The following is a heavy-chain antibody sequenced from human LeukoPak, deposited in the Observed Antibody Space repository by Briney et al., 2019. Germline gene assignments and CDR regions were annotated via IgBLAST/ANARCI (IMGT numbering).Heavy chain of an antibody. J-gene: IGHJ4*02. D-gene: IGHD5-18*01. Sequence: SETLSLTCTVSGGSISSYYWSWIRQPAGKGLEWIGRIYTSGSTNYNPSLKSRVTMSVDTPKNQFSLKLSSVTAADTAVYYCAREEGAGYSYGSSFDYWGQGTLVTVSS. CDR1: GGSISSYY. CDR3: AREEGAGYSYGSSFDY. V-gene: IGHV4-4*07. CDR2: IYTSGST.